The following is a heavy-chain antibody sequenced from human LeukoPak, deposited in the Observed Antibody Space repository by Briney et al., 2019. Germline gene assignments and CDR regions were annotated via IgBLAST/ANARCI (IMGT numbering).Heavy chain of an antibody. CDR2: NTDMTSP. CDR3: AREICWYFFYMDV. Sequence: NTDMTSPTYAYSVKGRFTISRDNAKNTLYLQMDSLGVEDTAVYYCAREICWYFFYMDVWGKGTTVTVAS. D-gene: IGHD1-14*01. V-gene: IGHV3-74*03. J-gene: IGHJ6*03.